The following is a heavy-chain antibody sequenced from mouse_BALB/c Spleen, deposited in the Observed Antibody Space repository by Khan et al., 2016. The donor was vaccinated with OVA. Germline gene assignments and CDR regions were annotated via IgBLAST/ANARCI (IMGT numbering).Heavy chain of an antibody. CDR2: ILSDGST. CDR1: GFSLTNYG. Sequence: VQLKQSGPGLVAPSQSLSITCTISGFSLTNYGVHWVRQPPGKGLEWLVVILSDGSTTYNSALKSRLTISKDNSESQVFLKMNSLQTDDTAMYFCARQPYYHYNIMDYWGQGTSVTVSS. J-gene: IGHJ4*01. D-gene: IGHD2-10*01. CDR3: ARQPYYHYNIMDY. V-gene: IGHV2-6-1*01.